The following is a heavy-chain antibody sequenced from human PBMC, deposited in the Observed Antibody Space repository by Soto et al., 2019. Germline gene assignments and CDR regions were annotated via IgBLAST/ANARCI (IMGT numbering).Heavy chain of an antibody. CDR3: ARVPENSGSYYYLDL. Sequence: PSETLSLTCTVSGGSISSGDYYWSWIRQPPGKGLEWIGYIYYSGSTYYNPSLKSRVTISVDTSKNQFSLKLSSVTAADTAVYYCARVPENSGSYYYLDLWGQGTLVTVSS. J-gene: IGHJ4*02. CDR1: GGSISSGDYY. D-gene: IGHD1-26*01. V-gene: IGHV4-30-4*01. CDR2: IYYSGST.